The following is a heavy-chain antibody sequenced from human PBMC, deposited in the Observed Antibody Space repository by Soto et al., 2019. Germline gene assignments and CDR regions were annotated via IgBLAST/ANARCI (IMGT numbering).Heavy chain of an antibody. J-gene: IGHJ5*02. CDR3: VRDRYSSSGWFDP. CDR1: ADSVSSYSAA. Sequence: SQALPLTCAISADSVSSYSAAWNWIRQSPSGGLEWLGRTYYRSRFFSDYAESVKSRIIINPDTSKNQFSLQLKTVTPEDTAVYYCVRDRYSSSGWFDPWGQGTPVTVSS. CDR2: TYYRSRFFS. V-gene: IGHV6-1*01. D-gene: IGHD3-10*01.